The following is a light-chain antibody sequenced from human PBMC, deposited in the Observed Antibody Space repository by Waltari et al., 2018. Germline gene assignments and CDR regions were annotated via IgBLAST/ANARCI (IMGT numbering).Light chain of an antibody. CDR3: QQYNSYS. J-gene: IGKJ1*01. V-gene: IGKV1-5*03. CDR2: KAS. CDR1: QSISSW. Sequence: DIQMTQSPPTLPASVGDRVTITCRATQSISSWVAWYQQKPGKAPKLLIYKASSLESGVPSRFSGSGAGTEFTLTSSSRQPDDFATYYCQQYNSYSFGQGTKVEIK.